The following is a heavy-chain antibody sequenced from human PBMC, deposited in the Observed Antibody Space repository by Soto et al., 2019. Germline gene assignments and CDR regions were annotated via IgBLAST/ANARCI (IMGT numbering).Heavy chain of an antibody. V-gene: IGHV3-23*01. CDR3: AKQPAIGSYYYFDY. CDR1: GFTFSSYA. Sequence: EVQLLESGGGLVQPGGSLRLSCAASGFTFSSYAMSWVRQAPGKGLEWVSAISGSGGSTYYADSVKGRFTISRDNSKNPLYLQVNSLRAEDTAVYYCAKQPAIGSYYYFDYWGQGTLATVSS. J-gene: IGHJ4*02. CDR2: ISGSGGST. D-gene: IGHD1-26*01.